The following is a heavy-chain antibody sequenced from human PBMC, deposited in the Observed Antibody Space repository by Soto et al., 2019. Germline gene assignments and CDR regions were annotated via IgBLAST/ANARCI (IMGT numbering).Heavy chain of an antibody. Sequence: QVQLQQSGPGLVKPSENLSLTCVVSGDSISSRNWWTWLRQPPGKGLEWVGEIYHDGRTNYYPSLRSRVTMSLDPSRNHFSMELKSVTAADTAVYYCARNRDHGYDRGAFDIWGQGTVVSVS. D-gene: IGHD3-3*01. CDR2: IYHDGRT. J-gene: IGHJ3*02. CDR1: GDSISSRNW. CDR3: ARNRDHGYDRGAFDI. V-gene: IGHV4-4*02.